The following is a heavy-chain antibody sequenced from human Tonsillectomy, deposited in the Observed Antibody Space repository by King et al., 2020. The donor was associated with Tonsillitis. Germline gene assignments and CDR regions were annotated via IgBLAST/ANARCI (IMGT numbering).Heavy chain of an antibody. D-gene: IGHD3-10*01. V-gene: IGHV4-4*02. CDR1: GGSISSSNW. CDR2: IYHSGST. J-gene: IGHJ6*03. CDR3: AGGSDLLWFGELPDYYYYYYMDV. Sequence: VQLQESGPGLVKPSGTLSLTCAVSGGSISSSNWWSWVRQPPGKGLEWIGEIYHSGSTNYNPSLKSRVTISVDKSKNQFSLKLSSVTAADTAVYYCAGGSDLLWFGELPDYYYYYYMDVWGKGTTVTVSS.